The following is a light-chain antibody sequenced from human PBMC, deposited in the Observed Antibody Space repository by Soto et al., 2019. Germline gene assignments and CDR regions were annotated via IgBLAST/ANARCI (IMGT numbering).Light chain of an antibody. Sequence: EIVLTQSPATLSVSPGETATLSCRASQSIRTKLAWYQHKPGQAPRLLIYDVSNRATGVSARFSGSRSGAESPLTISSRQSEDCAIYYYHKYENVPPEYTFGQGTKREIK. CDR1: QSIRTK. CDR2: DVS. V-gene: IGKV3-15*01. J-gene: IGKJ2*01. CDR3: HKYENVPPEYT.